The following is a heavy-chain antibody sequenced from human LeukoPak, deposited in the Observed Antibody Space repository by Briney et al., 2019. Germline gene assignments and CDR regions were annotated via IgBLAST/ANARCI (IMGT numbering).Heavy chain of an antibody. Sequence: SETLSLTCAVYGGSFSGYYWSWIRQPPGKGLEWIGETNYSGSTKYKPSLKSRVTISEDTSKKQFSLKLNSVTAADTAVYYCARHGNNAFFYFDFWGQGTLVTVSS. V-gene: IGHV4-34*01. CDR1: GGSFSGYY. CDR3: ARHGNNAFFYFDF. CDR2: TNYSGST. J-gene: IGHJ4*02. D-gene: IGHD5-24*01.